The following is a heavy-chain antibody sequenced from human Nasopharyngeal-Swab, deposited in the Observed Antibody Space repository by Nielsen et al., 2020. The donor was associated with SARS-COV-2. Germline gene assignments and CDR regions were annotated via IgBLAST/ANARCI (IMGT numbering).Heavy chain of an antibody. J-gene: IGHJ6*02. Sequence: GESLKISCAASGFIFSNYGMHWVRQAPGKGLEWVAVISYDGNDKYYADSVRGRFTISRDKSKSTLSLQMYSLRAEDTAVYYCASPFGVPGYYYYGMDVWGQGTTVTVSS. V-gene: IGHV3-30*03. CDR2: ISYDGNDK. CDR3: ASPFGVPGYYYYGMDV. D-gene: IGHD3-3*01. CDR1: GFIFSNYG.